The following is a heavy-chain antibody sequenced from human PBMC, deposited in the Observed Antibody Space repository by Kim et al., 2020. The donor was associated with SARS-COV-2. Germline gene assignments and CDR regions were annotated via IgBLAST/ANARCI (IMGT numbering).Heavy chain of an antibody. CDR3: ARDLKYSSSSTYYYYYGMDV. V-gene: IGHV1-8*01. CDR2: MNPNSGNT. CDR1: GYTFTSYD. D-gene: IGHD6-6*01. J-gene: IGHJ6*02. Sequence: ASVKVSCKASGYTFTSYDINWVRQATGQGLEWMGWMNPNSGNTGYAQKFQGRVTMTRNTSISTAYMELSSLRSEDTAVYYCARDLKYSSSSTYYYYYGMDVWGQGTTVTVSS.